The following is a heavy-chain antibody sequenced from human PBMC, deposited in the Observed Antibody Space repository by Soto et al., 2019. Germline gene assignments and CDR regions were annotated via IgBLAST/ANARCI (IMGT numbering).Heavy chain of an antibody. J-gene: IGHJ4*02. CDR2: IKSKTDGGTT. D-gene: IGHD3-3*01. Sequence: GGSLRLSCAASGFTFSNAWMNWVRQAPGKGLEWVGRIKSKTDGGTTDYAAPVKGRFTISRDDSKNTLYLQMNSLKTEDTAVYYCTTDPSITIFGVVPSFDYWGQGTLVTVSS. V-gene: IGHV3-15*07. CDR1: GFTFSNAW. CDR3: TTDPSITIFGVVPSFDY.